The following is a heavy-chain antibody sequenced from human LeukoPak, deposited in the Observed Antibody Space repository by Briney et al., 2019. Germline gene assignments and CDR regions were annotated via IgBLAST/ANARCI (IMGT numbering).Heavy chain of an antibody. CDR3: ARVTGYVIEDYFDY. J-gene: IGHJ4*02. CDR1: GGSISSYY. V-gene: IGHV4-59*01. CDR2: IYYSGST. D-gene: IGHD3-22*01. Sequence: SETLSLTCTVSGGSISSYYWSWIRQPPGEGLEWIGYIYYSGSTNYNPSLKRRIIISVDTSKHQFSLKLGSVTAADTAVYYCARVTGYVIEDYFDYWGQGTLVTVSS.